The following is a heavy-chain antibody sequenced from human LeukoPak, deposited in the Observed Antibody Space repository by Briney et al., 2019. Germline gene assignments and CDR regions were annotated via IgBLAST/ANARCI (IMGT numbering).Heavy chain of an antibody. D-gene: IGHD6-19*01. V-gene: IGHV1-18*01. CDR2: ISAYNGNT. J-gene: IGHJ4*02. Sequence: ASVKVSCKASGYTFTSYGISWVRQAPGQGLEWMGWISAYNGNTNYAQKLQGRVTMTRDTSTSTVYMELSSLRSEDTAVYYCARRDSSGWNYFDYWGQGTLVTVSS. CDR1: GYTFTSYG. CDR3: ARRDSSGWNYFDY.